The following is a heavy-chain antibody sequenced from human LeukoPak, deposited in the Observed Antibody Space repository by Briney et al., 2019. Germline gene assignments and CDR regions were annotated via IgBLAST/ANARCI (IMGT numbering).Heavy chain of an antibody. Sequence: GRSLRLSCAASGFTFNSYGMRWVRQAPGKGLEWVAVLWYDGTNKYYADSVKGRFTISRDNSKNTLYLQMNSLRAEDTAVYYCARDSRDLEYSSSSGLGYWGQGTLVTVSS. CDR2: LWYDGTNK. V-gene: IGHV3-33*01. J-gene: IGHJ4*02. D-gene: IGHD6-6*01. CDR1: GFTFNSYG. CDR3: ARDSRDLEYSSSSGLGY.